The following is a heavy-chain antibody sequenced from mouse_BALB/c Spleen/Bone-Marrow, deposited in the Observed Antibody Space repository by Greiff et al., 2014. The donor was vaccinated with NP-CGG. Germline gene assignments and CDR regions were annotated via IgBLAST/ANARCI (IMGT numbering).Heavy chain of an antibody. Sequence: VQLQESGPGLVAPSQSLSITCTVSGFSLSRYSVHWVRQPPGKGLGWLGMIWGGGNTDYNSVLKSRLSISKDNSKSQFFLKMNSLQNDDTAMYYCARGGTTVVPSMDYWGQGTSVTVSS. J-gene: IGHJ4*01. D-gene: IGHD1-1*01. V-gene: IGHV2-6-4*01. CDR2: IWGGGNT. CDR3: ARGGTTVVPSMDY. CDR1: GFSLSRYS.